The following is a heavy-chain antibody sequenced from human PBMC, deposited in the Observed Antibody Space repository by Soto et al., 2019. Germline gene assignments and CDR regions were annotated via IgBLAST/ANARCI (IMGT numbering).Heavy chain of an antibody. J-gene: IGHJ3*02. D-gene: IGHD3-22*01. CDR1: CVAISSSDW. CDR3: ARRRITMIVVVFDAFDI. V-gene: IGHV4-4*02. Sequence: SETLSLTCAVSCVAISSSDWLIWVRQPPGKGLEWIGEIYHSGSTNYNPSLKSRVTISVDKSKNQFSLKLSSVTAADTAAYYCARRRITMIVVVFDAFDIWGQGTMVT. CDR2: IYHSGST.